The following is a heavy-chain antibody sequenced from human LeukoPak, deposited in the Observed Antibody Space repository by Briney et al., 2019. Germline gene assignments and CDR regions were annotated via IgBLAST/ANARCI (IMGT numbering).Heavy chain of an antibody. J-gene: IGHJ4*02. D-gene: IGHD2-15*01. CDR1: GYTFTDYY. CDR2: INPRDGGT. Sequence: ASVKVSCKGSGYTFTDYYLHWVRQAPGQGLEWVGYINPRDGGTSSPPNFRGRVTMTTDASSSTVYMELSRLTSDDTAIYYCAREGNGLLSKDLDYWGQGTLVTFSS. CDR3: AREGNGLLSKDLDY. V-gene: IGHV1-2*02.